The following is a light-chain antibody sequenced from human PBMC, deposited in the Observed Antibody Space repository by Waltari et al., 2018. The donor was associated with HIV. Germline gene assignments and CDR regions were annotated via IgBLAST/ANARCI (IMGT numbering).Light chain of an antibody. CDR3: LSADTSVTWV. CDR1: ALPKQY. Sequence: SYELTQPPSVSVSPGQTARITCSGDALPKQYAYWYQQKPGQAPVLVIYKDTERPSGIPERFSGSSAGTTVTLTISGVQAEDDADYYCLSADTSVTWVFGGVTKLTVL. CDR2: KDT. V-gene: IGLV3-25*03. J-gene: IGLJ3*02.